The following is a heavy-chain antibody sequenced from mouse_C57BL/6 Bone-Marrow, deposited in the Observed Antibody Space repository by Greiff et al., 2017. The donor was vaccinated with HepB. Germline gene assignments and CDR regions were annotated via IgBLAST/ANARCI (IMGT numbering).Heavy chain of an antibody. Sequence: DVHLVESGGGLVKPGGSLKLSCAASGFTFSDYGMHWVRQAPEKGLEWVAYISSGSSTIYYADTVKGRFTISRDNAKNTLFLQMTSLRSEDTAMYYCARLGLSWFAYWGQGTRVTVSA. CDR1: GFTFSDYG. CDR3: ARLGLSWFAY. D-gene: IGHD4-1*01. CDR2: ISSGSSTI. J-gene: IGHJ3*01. V-gene: IGHV5-17*01.